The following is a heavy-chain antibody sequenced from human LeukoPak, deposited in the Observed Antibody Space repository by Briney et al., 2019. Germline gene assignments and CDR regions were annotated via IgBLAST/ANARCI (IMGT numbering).Heavy chain of an antibody. V-gene: IGHV3-74*01. CDR2: INSDGSST. CDR1: GFSFSSHG. J-gene: IGHJ4*02. CDR3: ARGRLVATTYYFDS. Sequence: PGGSQRLSCAASGFSFSSHGMHWVRQAPGKGLVWVSRINSDGSSTNYADSVKGRFTISRDNAKNTLYLQMNSLRAEDTAVYYCARGRLVATTYYFDSWGQGTLVTVSS. D-gene: IGHD5-12*01.